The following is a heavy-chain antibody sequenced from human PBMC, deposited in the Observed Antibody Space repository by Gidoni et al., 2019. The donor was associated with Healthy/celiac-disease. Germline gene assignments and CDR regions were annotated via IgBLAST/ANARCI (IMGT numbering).Heavy chain of an antibody. J-gene: IGHJ6*02. CDR3: ARVNSYYDFWSGYDYYGMDV. Sequence: QVQLVQSGAEVKKPGSSVKVSCKASGGTFRSYAISWVRQAPGQGLEWMGGIIPIFGTENDAQKFQGRVTITADEYTSTAYMELSSLRYEYTAVYYCARVNSYYDFWSGYDYYGMDVWGQGTTVTVSS. CDR1: GGTFRSYA. D-gene: IGHD3-3*01. V-gene: IGHV1-69*01. CDR2: IIPIFGTE.